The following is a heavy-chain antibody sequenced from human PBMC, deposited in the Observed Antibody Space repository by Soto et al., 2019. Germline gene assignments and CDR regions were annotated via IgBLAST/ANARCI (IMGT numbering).Heavy chain of an antibody. CDR1: GGSTSSSY. CDR3: ARDPRLPTY. J-gene: IGHJ4*02. Sequence: SETLSLTCTVSGGSTSSSYWSWIRQPPGKGLELIAYIHYSGITNYNPSLKSRVTISVDTSKNQFSLNVSSVTAADTAVYYCARDPRLPTYWGQGILVTVSS. CDR2: IHYSGIT. D-gene: IGHD4-17*01. V-gene: IGHV4-59*01.